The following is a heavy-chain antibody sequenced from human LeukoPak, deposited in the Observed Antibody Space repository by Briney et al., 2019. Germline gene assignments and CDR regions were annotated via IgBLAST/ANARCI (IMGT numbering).Heavy chain of an antibody. D-gene: IGHD5-12*01. V-gene: IGHV1-18*01. CDR1: GYTFTSYG. CDR3: ARAPWLRSIYYYYYYMDV. Sequence: ASVKVSCKASGYTFTSYGISWVRQAPGQGLEWMGWISAYNGNTNYAQKLQGRVTMTTDTSTSTAYMELRSLRSDDTAVYYCARAPWLRSIYYYYYYMDVWGKGTTVTVSS. J-gene: IGHJ6*03. CDR2: ISAYNGNT.